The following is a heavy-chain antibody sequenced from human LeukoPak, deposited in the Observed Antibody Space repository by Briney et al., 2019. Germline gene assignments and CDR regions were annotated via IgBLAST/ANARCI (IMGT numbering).Heavy chain of an antibody. D-gene: IGHD3-3*01. V-gene: IGHV3-74*01. CDR2: IDRDGFPT. J-gene: IGHJ4*02. CDR3: AASRWSGALDF. Sequence: GGSLRLSCAASGFIFRDYWMLWVRQAPGKGLIWVSRIDRDGFPTIYADSVKGRFTVSRNNARNTLYLQMNNLRDDNSAVYYCAASRWSGALDFWGKGSLVTVSS. CDR1: GFIFRDYW.